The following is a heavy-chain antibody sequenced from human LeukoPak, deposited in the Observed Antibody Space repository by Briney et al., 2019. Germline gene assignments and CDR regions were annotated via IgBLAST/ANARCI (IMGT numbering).Heavy chain of an antibody. Sequence: GESLKIPCKGSGYSFTSYWISWVRQMPGKGLEWMGRIDPSDSYTNYSPSFQGHVTISADKSISTAYLQWSSLKASDTAMYYCASAVGSGSYLPYYYYGMDVWGKGTTVTVSS. D-gene: IGHD3-10*01. J-gene: IGHJ6*04. CDR3: ASAVGSGSYLPYYYYGMDV. V-gene: IGHV5-10-1*01. CDR1: GYSFTSYW. CDR2: IDPSDSYT.